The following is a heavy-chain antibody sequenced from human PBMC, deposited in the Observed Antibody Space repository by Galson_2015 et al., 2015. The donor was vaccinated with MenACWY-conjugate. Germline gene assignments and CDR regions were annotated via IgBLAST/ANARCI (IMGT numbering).Heavy chain of an antibody. V-gene: IGHV6-1*01. J-gene: IGHJ3*01. CDR2: TYYRSKWYN. Sequence: CAISGDSVSRNTAGWHWIRQSPSRGLEWLARTYYRSKWYNDYAVSVKSRITLKSDTSKNHISLQLDSVTPEDTAVYYCVRVDYDAFDVWGQGTRVTVSS. CDR3: VRVDYDAFDV. D-gene: IGHD3/OR15-3a*01. CDR1: GDSVSRNTAG.